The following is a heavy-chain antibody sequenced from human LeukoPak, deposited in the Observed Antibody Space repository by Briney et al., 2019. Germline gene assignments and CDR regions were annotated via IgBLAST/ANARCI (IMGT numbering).Heavy chain of an antibody. D-gene: IGHD3-9*01. J-gene: IGHJ5*02. CDR2: VTSYNGDT. V-gene: IGHV1-18*01. CDR3: AKDWNILSGRNFFDP. Sequence: ASVRASCKASGYTSNNYGISWVRQAPGQGLEGMGWVTSYNGDTNYAHTFQGRVTLSTDPSTSTAYMELRSLRFDDTAIYYCAKDWNILSGRNFFDPWGQGTLVSVFS. CDR1: GYTSNNYG.